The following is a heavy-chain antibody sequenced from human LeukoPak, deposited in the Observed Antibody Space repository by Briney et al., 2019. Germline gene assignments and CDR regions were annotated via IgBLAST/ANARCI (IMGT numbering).Heavy chain of an antibody. J-gene: IGHJ5*02. Sequence: ASVTVSCKVSGYTLTELSMHWVRQAPGKGLEWMGGFDPEDGETIYAQKFQGRVTMTEDTSTDTAYMELSSLRSEDTAVYYCATERGDLDNNWFDPWGQGTLVTVSS. CDR1: GYTLTELS. CDR2: FDPEDGET. CDR3: ATERGDLDNNWFDP. V-gene: IGHV1-24*01. D-gene: IGHD4-17*01.